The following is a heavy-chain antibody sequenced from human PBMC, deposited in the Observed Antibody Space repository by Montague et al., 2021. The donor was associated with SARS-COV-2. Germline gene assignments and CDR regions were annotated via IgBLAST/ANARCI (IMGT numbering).Heavy chain of an antibody. V-gene: IGHV4-59*12. CDR3: ARATAGPAAIFMGSPRPIDAFDI. Sequence: SETLSLTCTVSGGSISSYYWSWIRQPPGKGLEWIGYIYYSGSTXXXPSXXXRVTISVDTSKNQFSLKLSSVTAADTAVYYCARATAGPAAIFMGSPRPIDAFDIWGQGTMVTVSS. J-gene: IGHJ3*02. CDR1: GGSISSYY. CDR2: IYYSGST. D-gene: IGHD2-2*01.